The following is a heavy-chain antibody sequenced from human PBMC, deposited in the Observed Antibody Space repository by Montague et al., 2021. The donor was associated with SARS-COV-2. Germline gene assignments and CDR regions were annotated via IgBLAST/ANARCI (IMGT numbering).Heavy chain of an antibody. V-gene: IGHV4-59*12. Sequence: SETLSLTCTVSVGSISPYYWSWIRQSPGKGLECIGYTPYSGSTDYNPSLKSRATISIDTSKNQFSLKLSSVTAADTAVYYCARGGEYYETPYYDDAMGVWGQGTTVTVSS. CDR1: VGSISPYY. CDR3: ARGGEYYETPYYDDAMGV. CDR2: TPYSGST. J-gene: IGHJ6*02. D-gene: IGHD3-3*01.